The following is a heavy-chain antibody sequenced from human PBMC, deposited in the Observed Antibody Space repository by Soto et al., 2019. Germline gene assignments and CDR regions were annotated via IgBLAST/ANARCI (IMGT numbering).Heavy chain of an antibody. Sequence: PGGSLRLSCAASGFTVSSNYMSWVRQAPGKGLEWVSVIYSGGSTYYADSVKGRFTISRDNSKNTLYLQMNSLRAEDAAVYYCARSGSYNSFDYWGQGTLVTVSS. J-gene: IGHJ4*02. D-gene: IGHD1-26*01. V-gene: IGHV3-53*01. CDR3: ARSGSYNSFDY. CDR2: IYSGGST. CDR1: GFTVSSNY.